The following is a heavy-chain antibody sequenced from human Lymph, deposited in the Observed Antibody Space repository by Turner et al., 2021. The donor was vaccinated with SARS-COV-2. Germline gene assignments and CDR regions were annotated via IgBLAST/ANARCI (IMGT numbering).Heavy chain of an antibody. V-gene: IGHV3-33*01. J-gene: IGHJ6*02. CDR2: IWYDGSNK. D-gene: IGHD5-12*01. Sequence: QVQLVESGGGVVQPGRSLRLSCAASGFPFSSYGMHWVRQAPGKGLEWVAFIWYDGSNKYYADAVKGRFTISRDNSKNTLYLQMNSLRAEDTAVYYCARVKGYNGYDLRYYYGMDVWGQGTTVTVSS. CDR3: ARVKGYNGYDLRYYYGMDV. CDR1: GFPFSSYG.